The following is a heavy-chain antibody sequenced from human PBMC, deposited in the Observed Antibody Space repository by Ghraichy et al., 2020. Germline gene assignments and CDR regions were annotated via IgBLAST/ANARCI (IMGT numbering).Heavy chain of an antibody. CDR3: ARLSSTYAFDT. CDR2: IHYTGTT. J-gene: IGHJ3*02. CDR1: GGSINFYY. D-gene: IGHD6-19*01. V-gene: IGHV4-59*12. Sequence: SQTLSLTCTVSGGSINFYYWSWMRQAPGKELEWIAFIHYTGTTNYEPSLESRVTLSVDMSKNQFSLKLRSVTVADTAVYYCARLSSTYAFDTWGQGTTVTVSS.